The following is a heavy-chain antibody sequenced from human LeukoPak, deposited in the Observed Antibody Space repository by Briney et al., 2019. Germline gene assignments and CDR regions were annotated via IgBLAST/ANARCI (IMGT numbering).Heavy chain of an antibody. D-gene: IGHD2-21*02. Sequence: ASVKVSCKASGYTFTSYYMHWVRQAPGQGLEWMGIINPSGGSTSYAQKLQGRVTMTTDTSTSTAYMELRSLRSDDTAVYYCARDRRLAYCGGDCYFNWFDPWGQGTLVTVSS. CDR2: INPSGGST. CDR1: GYTFTSYY. CDR3: ARDRRLAYCGGDCYFNWFDP. V-gene: IGHV1-46*01. J-gene: IGHJ5*02.